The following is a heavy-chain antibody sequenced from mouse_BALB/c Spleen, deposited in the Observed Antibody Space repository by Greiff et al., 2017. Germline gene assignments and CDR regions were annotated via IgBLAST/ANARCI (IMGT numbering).Heavy chain of an antibody. CDR2: ISDGGSYT. CDR3: ARQFITRGCFAY. D-gene: IGHD1-2*01. CDR1: GFTFSDYY. Sequence: EVQLVESGGGLVKPGGSLKLSCAASGFTFSDYYMYWVRQTPEKRLEWVATISDGGSYTYYPDSVKGRFTISRDNAKNNLYLQMSSLKSEDTAMYYCARQFITRGCFAYWGQGTLVTVSA. V-gene: IGHV5-4*02. J-gene: IGHJ3*01.